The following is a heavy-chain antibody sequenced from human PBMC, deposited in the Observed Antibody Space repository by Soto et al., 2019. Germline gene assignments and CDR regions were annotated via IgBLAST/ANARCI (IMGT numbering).Heavy chain of an antibody. CDR1: GGSFSGYY. Sequence: PSETLSLTCAVYGGSFSGYYWSWIRQPPGKGLEWIGEINHSGSTNYNPSLKSRVTISVDTSKNQFSLKLRAVTAADTAVFFCAKEGLRDTVMVLASWAHGTSVPVS. V-gene: IGHV4-34*01. D-gene: IGHD5-18*01. J-gene: IGHJ5*01. CDR3: AKEGLRDTVMVLAS. CDR2: INHSGST.